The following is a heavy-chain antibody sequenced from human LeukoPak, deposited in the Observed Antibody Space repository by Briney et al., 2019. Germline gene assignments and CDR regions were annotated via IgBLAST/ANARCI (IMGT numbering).Heavy chain of an antibody. CDR3: AKMPVSYSSGWSTFDY. CDR2: ISGSGDST. D-gene: IGHD6-19*01. CDR1: GFSFSSYA. V-gene: IGHV3-23*01. J-gene: IGHJ4*02. Sequence: PGGSLRLSCVVSGFSFSSYAMSWVRQAPGKGLEWVSGISGSGDSTYYADSVKGRFTISRDNSKNTLYLQMSSLRAEDTAVYYCAKMPVSYSSGWSTFDYWGQGNLVTVSS.